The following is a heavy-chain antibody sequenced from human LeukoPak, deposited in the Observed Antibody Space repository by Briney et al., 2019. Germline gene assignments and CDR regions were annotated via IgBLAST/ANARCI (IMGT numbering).Heavy chain of an antibody. CDR3: ARHPVQYYDFWSGYYPNWFDP. D-gene: IGHD3-3*01. CDR1: GGSISSNSYY. V-gene: IGHV4-39*01. CDR2: MYYSGST. J-gene: IGHJ5*02. Sequence: SETLSLTCTVSGGSISSNSYYWGWIRQPPGKGLEWIGSMYYSGSTYYTPSLKSRVTISVDTSKNQFSLKLSSVAAADTAVYYCARHPVQYYDFWSGYYPNWFDPWGQGTLVTVSS.